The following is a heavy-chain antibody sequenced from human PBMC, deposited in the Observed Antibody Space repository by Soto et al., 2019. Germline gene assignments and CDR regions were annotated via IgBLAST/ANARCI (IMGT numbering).Heavy chain of an antibody. CDR3: ARERSNRMDV. CDR1: GYTFTSYV. J-gene: IGHJ6*02. CDR2: MNPNSGNT. D-gene: IGHD2-2*01. Sequence: QVPLVQSGAEVQKPGASVKDSWKPSGYTFTSYVITWVRQATGQGLEWMGWMNPNSGNTGYAQKFQGRVTMTRNTSIRTAYMELSSLRSEDTAGYYCARERSNRMDVWGQGTTVTVSS. V-gene: IGHV1-8*01.